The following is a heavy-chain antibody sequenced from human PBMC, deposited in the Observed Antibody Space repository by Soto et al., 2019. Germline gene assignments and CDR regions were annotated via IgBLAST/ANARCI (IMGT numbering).Heavy chain of an antibody. D-gene: IGHD4-4*01. Sequence: QVQLVQSGAEVQKPGASVKVSCKTSGFTFTNYVFSWVRQAPGEGLERMGWISAYNGNTNYAPKFQGRVTMTTDTYTSTVYMELRSLRSDDSVVYYCAKDPYSNYYYWGQGTLVTVSS. CDR3: AKDPYSNYYY. CDR2: ISAYNGNT. J-gene: IGHJ4*02. CDR1: GFTFTNYV. V-gene: IGHV1-18*01.